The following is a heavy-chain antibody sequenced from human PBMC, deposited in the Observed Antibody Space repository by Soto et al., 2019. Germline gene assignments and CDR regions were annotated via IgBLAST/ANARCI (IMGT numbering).Heavy chain of an antibody. CDR2: INPNSGGT. D-gene: IGHD3-10*01. J-gene: IGHJ3*02. CDR1: GYTFTGYY. CDR3: ARGITMVRGVLLDAFDI. Sequence: QVQLVQSGAEAKKPGASVKVSCKASGYTFTGYYMHWVRQAPGQGLEWMGWINPNSGGTNYAQKFQGWVTMTMDTSISTAYMELSRLRSDDTAVYYCARGITMVRGVLLDAFDIWGQGTMVTVSS. V-gene: IGHV1-2*04.